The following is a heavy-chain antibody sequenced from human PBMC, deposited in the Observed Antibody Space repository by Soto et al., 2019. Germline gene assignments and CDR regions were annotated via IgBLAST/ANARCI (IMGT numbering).Heavy chain of an antibody. V-gene: IGHV4-61*01. Sequence: QVQLQESGPGLVKPSETLSLTCTVSGGSISLERFYWTWIRQPPGKGLEWIGYVSHTGATNYTPSLQSRVDISVDTSRNQYSLKLRSLTAADTAVYFCAREFSSAHITYYDFWGQGTMVSVSA. CDR1: GGSISLERFY. CDR3: AREFSSAHITYYDF. CDR2: VSHTGAT. J-gene: IGHJ4*02.